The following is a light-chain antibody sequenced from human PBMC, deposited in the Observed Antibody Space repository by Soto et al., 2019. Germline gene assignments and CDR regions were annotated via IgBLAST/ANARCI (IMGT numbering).Light chain of an antibody. CDR1: RSDVGAYNY. CDR3: SSFTSRFTFV. CDR2: EVT. J-gene: IGLJ1*01. Sequence: VLTQPASVSGSPGQSIAISCTGTRSDVGAYNYVSWYQQHPGKAPKLMISEVTNRPSGVSDRFSGSKSGNTASLTISGLQAEDEADYYCSSFTSRFTFVFGTGPKVTVL. V-gene: IGLV2-14*01.